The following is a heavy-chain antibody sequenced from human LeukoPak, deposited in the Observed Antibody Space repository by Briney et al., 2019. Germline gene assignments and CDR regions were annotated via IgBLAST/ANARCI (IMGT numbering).Heavy chain of an antibody. CDR3: AKDKYGSYIWAEFDY. CDR2: ISWNSGSI. J-gene: IGHJ4*02. D-gene: IGHD1-26*01. CDR1: GFTFDDYA. V-gene: IGHV3-9*01. Sequence: PGGSLRLSCAASGFTFDDYAMHWVRQAPGKGLEWVSGISWNSGSIGYADSVKGRFTISRDNAKNSLYLQMNSLRAEDTALYYCAKDKYGSYIWAEFDYWGQGTLVTVSS.